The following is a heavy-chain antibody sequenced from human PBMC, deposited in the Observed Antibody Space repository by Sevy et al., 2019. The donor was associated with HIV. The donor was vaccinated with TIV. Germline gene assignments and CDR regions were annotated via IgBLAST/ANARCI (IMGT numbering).Heavy chain of an antibody. CDR1: GFAFYDYS. CDR3: AREGCTRPHDY. D-gene: IGHD2-8*01. CDR2: LSFGCGKI. J-gene: IGHJ4*02. V-gene: IGHV3-23*01. Sequence: GGSLRLSCAASGFAFYDYSMSWIRQAPGKGLEWVATLSFGCGKINYADSMKGRFTISRDNSENSFYLQMDNLRVEDTALYYCAREGCTRPHDYWGQGTRVTVSS.